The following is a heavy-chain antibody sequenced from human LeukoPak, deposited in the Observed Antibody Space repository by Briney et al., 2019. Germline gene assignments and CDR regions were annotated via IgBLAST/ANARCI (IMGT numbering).Heavy chain of an antibody. D-gene: IGHD3-22*01. J-gene: IGHJ5*02. Sequence: PGGSLRLSCAASGFTFSSYEMNWVRQAPGKGLEWVSYISSSGSTIYYADSVKGRFTISRDNAKNSLYLQMKSLRAEETAVYYCGRDAYYYDRSGPDWFDPWGQGTLVTVSS. CDR2: ISSSGSTI. CDR3: GRDAYYYDRSGPDWFDP. V-gene: IGHV3-48*03. CDR1: GFTFSSYE.